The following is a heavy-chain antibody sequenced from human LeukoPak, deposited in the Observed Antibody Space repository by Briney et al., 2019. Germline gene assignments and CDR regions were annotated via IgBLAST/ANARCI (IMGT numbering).Heavy chain of an antibody. J-gene: IGHJ6*03. CDR3: AREGEMATINYYYYMDV. V-gene: IGHV3-48*01. CDR2: ISSSSSTI. CDR1: GFTFSSYS. D-gene: IGHD5-24*01. Sequence: SGGSLRLSCVASGFTFSSYSMNWVRQAPGKGLEWVSYISSSSSTIYYADSVKGRFTISRDNAKNSLYLQMNSLRAEDTAVYYCAREGEMATINYYYYMDVWGKGTTVTVSS.